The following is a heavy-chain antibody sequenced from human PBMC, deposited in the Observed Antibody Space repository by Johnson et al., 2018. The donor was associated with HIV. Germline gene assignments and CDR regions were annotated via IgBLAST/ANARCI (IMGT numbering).Heavy chain of an antibody. CDR1: GFTFSNAW. J-gene: IGHJ3*02. CDR2: IKSKTDGGTT. D-gene: IGHD2-21*02. CDR3: ARRTVTALFEI. Sequence: VQLVESGGGLVKPGGSLRLSCTVSGFTFSNAWMNWVRQAPRKGLEWVGRIKSKTDGGTTDYAAPGKGRFIILRDDSKNTPYLQMNSLKREDTAVYCCARRTVTALFEIWGNGTLGTVSS. V-gene: IGHV3-15*01.